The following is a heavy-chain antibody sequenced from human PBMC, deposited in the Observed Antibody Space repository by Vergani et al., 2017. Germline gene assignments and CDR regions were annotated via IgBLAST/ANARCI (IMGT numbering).Heavy chain of an antibody. Sequence: EVQLVESGGGLVQPGGSLRLSCAASGFTVSGNYMTWVRQAPGKGLAWVSVIYIGGKTYYADSVKGRFTISRDDSTNTVSLQMNSLRADDTGVYYCARGGGPHHFDYWGQGTQVTVSS. CDR1: GFTVSGNY. D-gene: IGHD1-26*01. CDR3: ARGGGPHHFDY. V-gene: IGHV3-66*01. CDR2: IYIGGKT. J-gene: IGHJ4*02.